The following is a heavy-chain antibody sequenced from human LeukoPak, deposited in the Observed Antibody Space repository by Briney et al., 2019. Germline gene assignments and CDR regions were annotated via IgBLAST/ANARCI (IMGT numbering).Heavy chain of an antibody. CDR3: TRSEMATIFGY. CDR1: GGSISSSNYY. CDR2: IYYSGST. V-gene: IGHV4-39*01. Sequence: SETLSLTCTVSGGSISSSNYYWGWIRQPPGKGLEWIGSIYYSGSTYYSPSLKSRVTISVDTSKNQFSLKLSSVTAADTAVYYCTRSEMATIFGYWGQGTLVTVSS. J-gene: IGHJ4*02. D-gene: IGHD5-24*01.